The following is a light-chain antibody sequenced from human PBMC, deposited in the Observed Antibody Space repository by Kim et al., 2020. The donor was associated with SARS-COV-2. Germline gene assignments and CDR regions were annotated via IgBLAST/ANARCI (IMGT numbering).Light chain of an antibody. V-gene: IGLV1-44*01. CDR1: STNIGSNI. CDR2: RNN. J-gene: IGLJ3*02. Sequence: GQRVTISGSGSSTNIGSNIVNWYQQFPGTAPKLLINRNNQRPSGVPDRFSGSKSGTSASLAISGLQSEDEADYYCAAWDDSLNAWVFGGGTKLTVL. CDR3: AAWDDSLNAWV.